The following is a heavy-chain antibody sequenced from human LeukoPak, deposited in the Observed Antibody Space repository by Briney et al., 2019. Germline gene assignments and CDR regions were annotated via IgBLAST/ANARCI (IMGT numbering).Heavy chain of an antibody. CDR3: ARASYCSGGSCYSLDDNYYHGMDV. CDR2: IGTAGDT. CDR1: GFTFSSYD. J-gene: IGHJ6*04. V-gene: IGHV3-13*01. Sequence: GGSLRLSCAASGFTFSSYDMHWVRQATGKGLEWVSAIGTAGDTYYPGSVKGRFTISRENAKNSLYLQMNSLRAGDTAVYYCARASYCSGGSCYSLDDNYYHGMDVWGKGTTVTVSS. D-gene: IGHD2-15*01.